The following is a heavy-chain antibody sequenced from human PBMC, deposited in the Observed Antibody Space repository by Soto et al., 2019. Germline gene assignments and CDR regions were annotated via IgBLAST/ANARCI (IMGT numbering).Heavy chain of an antibody. J-gene: IGHJ4*02. D-gene: IGHD3-3*01. Sequence: GGSLILSCAASGFTFSSYSMNWVRQAPGKGLEWVSSISSSSSYIYYADSVKGRFTISRDNSKNTLYLQMNSLRAEDTAVYYCAKARYDFWSGPFDYWGQGTLVTVSS. CDR1: GFTFSSYS. V-gene: IGHV3-21*04. CDR3: AKARYDFWSGPFDY. CDR2: ISSSSSYI.